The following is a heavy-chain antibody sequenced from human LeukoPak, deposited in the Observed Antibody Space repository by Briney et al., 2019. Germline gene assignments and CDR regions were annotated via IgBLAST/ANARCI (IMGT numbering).Heavy chain of an antibody. J-gene: IGHJ4*02. D-gene: IGHD3-22*01. CDR1: GFTFSNYG. CDR3: ARVSDSRGYHPGY. V-gene: IGHV3-33*01. CDR2: IWYDGSNK. Sequence: GGSLRLSCTSSGFTFSNYGMHWVRQAPGKGLEWVAVIWYDGSNKYHADSVKGRFIISRDNSKNTLYLQINGLRAEDTAVYYCARVSDSRGYHPGYWGQGTLVTVSS.